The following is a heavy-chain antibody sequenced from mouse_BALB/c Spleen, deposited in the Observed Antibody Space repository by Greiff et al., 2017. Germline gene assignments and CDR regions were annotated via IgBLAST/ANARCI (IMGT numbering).Heavy chain of an antibody. J-gene: IGHJ2*01. Sequence: VHVKQSGAELVKPGASVKLSCTASGFNIKDTYMHWVKQRPEQGLEWIGRIDPANGNTKYDPKFQGKATITADTSSNTAYLQLSSLTSEDTAVYYCASSGSSPYYWGQGTTLTVSS. V-gene: IGHV14-3*02. CDR1: GFNIKDTY. D-gene: IGHD1-1*01. CDR3: ASSGSSPYY. CDR2: IDPANGNT.